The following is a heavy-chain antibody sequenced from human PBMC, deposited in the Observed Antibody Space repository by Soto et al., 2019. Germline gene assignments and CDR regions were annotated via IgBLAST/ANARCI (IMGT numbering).Heavy chain of an antibody. V-gene: IGHV1-69*13. CDR3: ARVARIAAAKGAFDI. CDR1: GYTFSGYA. J-gene: IGHJ3*02. CDR2: IIPIFGTA. Sequence: SLNVSCKASGYTFSGYAISWVRNAPGQGLEWMGGIIPIFGTANYAQKFQGRVTITADESTSTAYMELSSLRSEDTAAYYCARVARIAAAKGAFDIWGQGTMVTVSS. D-gene: IGHD6-13*01.